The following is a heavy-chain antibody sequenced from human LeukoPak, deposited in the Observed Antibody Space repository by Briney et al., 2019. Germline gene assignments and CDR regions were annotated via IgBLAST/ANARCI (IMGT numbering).Heavy chain of an antibody. V-gene: IGHV5-51*01. D-gene: IGHD4-17*01. CDR3: ARRPDYGDYHVDP. CDR1: GYSFNNYW. Sequence: GEALKISCNGSGYSFNNYWIGWVRQMPGKGLEWMGIIYPGDSYTRFSPSFQGQVTISADKSTSPAYLQWSSLKASDTAMYYCARRPDYGDYHVDPWGQGTLVTVSS. J-gene: IGHJ5*02. CDR2: IYPGDSYT.